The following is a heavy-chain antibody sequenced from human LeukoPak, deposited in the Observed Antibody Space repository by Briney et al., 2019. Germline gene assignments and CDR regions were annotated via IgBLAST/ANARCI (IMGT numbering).Heavy chain of an antibody. CDR3: ASQAGYYYGSGIDY. CDR2: IYITGST. J-gene: IGHJ4*02. V-gene: IGHV4-4*07. CDR1: GGSISSYY. D-gene: IGHD3-10*01. Sequence: PSETLSLTCTVSGGSISSYYWSWIRQPAGKALEWIGRIYITGSTNYNPSLKSRVTMSVDTSKNQFSLKVSSVTAADTAVYYCASQAGYYYGSGIDYWGQGTLVTVSS.